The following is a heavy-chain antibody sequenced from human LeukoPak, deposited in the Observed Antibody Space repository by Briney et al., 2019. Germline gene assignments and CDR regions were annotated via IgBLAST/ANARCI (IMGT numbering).Heavy chain of an antibody. CDR3: AREMFSDYYDSSGNYVAFDI. CDR1: GFTVSSNY. J-gene: IGHJ3*02. V-gene: IGHV3-66*01. Sequence: GGSLRLSCAASGFTVSSNYMSWVRQAPGKGLEWVSVIYSGGSTYYADSVKGRFTISRDNSKNTLYLQMNSLRAEDTAVYYCAREMFSDYYDSSGNYVAFDIWGQGTMVTVSS. D-gene: IGHD3-22*01. CDR2: IYSGGST.